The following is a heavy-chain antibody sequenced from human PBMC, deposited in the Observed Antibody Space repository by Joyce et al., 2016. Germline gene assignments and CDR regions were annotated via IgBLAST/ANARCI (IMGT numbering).Heavy chain of an antibody. J-gene: IGHJ3*01. V-gene: IGHV1-18*03. Sequence: QVQLVQSGAEVKKPGASVKVSCKASRYIFSTYGISWLRRAPGQGLEWMGWISTYNGDTNYAQSFQGRVTMTTDTSTNTAYMELRSLRSDDMAVYYCATSDSTRPFILAFDVWGQGTMVTVSS. CDR1: RYIFSTYG. CDR3: ATSDSTRPFILAFDV. CDR2: ISTYNGDT. D-gene: IGHD2-2*01.